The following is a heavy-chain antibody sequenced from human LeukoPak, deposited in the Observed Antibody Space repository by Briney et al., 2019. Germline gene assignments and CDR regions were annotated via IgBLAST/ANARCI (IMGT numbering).Heavy chain of an antibody. J-gene: IGHJ4*02. Sequence: SETLSLTYTVSGGSISSYYWSWIRQPAGKGLEWIGRIYTSGSTNYNPSLKSRVTMSVDTSKNQFSLKLSSVTAADTAVYYCARDSNYDSSGYYSVSDYWGQGTLVTVSS. V-gene: IGHV4-4*07. D-gene: IGHD3-22*01. CDR3: ARDSNYDSSGYYSVSDY. CDR2: IYTSGST. CDR1: GGSISSYY.